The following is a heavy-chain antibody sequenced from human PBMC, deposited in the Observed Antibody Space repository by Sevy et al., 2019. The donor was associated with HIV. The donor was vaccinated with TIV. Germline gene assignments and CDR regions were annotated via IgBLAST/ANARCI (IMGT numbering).Heavy chain of an antibody. J-gene: IGHJ6*02. CDR2: IYPDDSDT. CDR1: GYNFISYW. D-gene: IGHD4-17*01. V-gene: IGHV5-51*01. CDR3: ARHHASYGVTGYYYYYGLDV. Sequence: GESLKISCKGSGYNFISYWIGWVRQMPGRGLEWMGIIYPDDSDTRYSPSFQGQVTISVDKSINTAYLRWSGLKASDTAMYYCARHHASYGVTGYYYYYGLDVWGQGTTVTVSS.